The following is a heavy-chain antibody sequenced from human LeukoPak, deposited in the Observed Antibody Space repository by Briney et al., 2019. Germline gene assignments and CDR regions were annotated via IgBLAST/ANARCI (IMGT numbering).Heavy chain of an antibody. Sequence: ASVKVSCKASGYTFTGYYIHWVRQAPGQGLEWMGWINPHSGGTNYAQKFQGRVTMTRDTSISTAYMELSRLRSDDTAVYYCARGDRVATTWITFGGVIAPYDYWGQGTLVTVSS. D-gene: IGHD3-16*02. CDR1: GYTFTGYY. CDR2: INPHSGGT. V-gene: IGHV1-2*02. CDR3: ARGDRVATTWITFGGVIAPYDY. J-gene: IGHJ4*02.